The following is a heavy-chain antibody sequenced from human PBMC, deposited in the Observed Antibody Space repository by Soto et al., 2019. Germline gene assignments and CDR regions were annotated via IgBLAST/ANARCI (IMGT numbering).Heavy chain of an antibody. Sequence: QVQLVQSGTEVKKPGASVKVSCKASGYTFTTYGITWVRQAPGQGLEWMGWISAYSDNTNYAQKLQDRLTMTTDTSTSTAYMELRSLRSDDTAVYYCARDADILTGYYTSGWFDPCGQGTLVTVSS. CDR3: ARDADILTGYYTSGWFDP. CDR1: GYTFTTYG. V-gene: IGHV1-18*01. D-gene: IGHD3-9*01. CDR2: ISAYSDNT. J-gene: IGHJ5*02.